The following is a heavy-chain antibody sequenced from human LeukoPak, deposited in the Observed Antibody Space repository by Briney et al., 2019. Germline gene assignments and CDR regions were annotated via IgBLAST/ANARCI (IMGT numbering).Heavy chain of an antibody. CDR1: GGSISSYY. V-gene: IGHV4-59*08. J-gene: IGHJ4*02. Sequence: SETLSLTCTVSGGSISSYYWSWIRQPPGKGLNWIGYIYYSGSTNYNPSLKSRVTISVDTSKNQFSLKLSSVTAADTAVYYCARGVMDSSGYFDYWGQRTLVTVSS. CDR2: IYYSGST. CDR3: ARGVMDSSGYFDY. D-gene: IGHD3-22*01.